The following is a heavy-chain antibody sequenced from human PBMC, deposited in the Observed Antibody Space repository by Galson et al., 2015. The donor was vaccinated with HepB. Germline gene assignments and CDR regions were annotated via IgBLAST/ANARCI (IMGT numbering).Heavy chain of an antibody. D-gene: IGHD3-16*01. CDR2: TNHRGNT. CDR1: GGSFSGHY. V-gene: IGHV4-34*01. Sequence: SETLSLTCAVYGGSFSGHYWTWIRQPPGKGLEWIGNTNHRGNTNYNPSLKSRVIISADSSKNQFSLKLSSVTAAEMAVYFCARGHTAGYDYVWGRREKLAAHWDYWGQGTLLTVSS. J-gene: IGHJ4*02. CDR3: ARGHTAGYDYVWGRREKLAAHWDY.